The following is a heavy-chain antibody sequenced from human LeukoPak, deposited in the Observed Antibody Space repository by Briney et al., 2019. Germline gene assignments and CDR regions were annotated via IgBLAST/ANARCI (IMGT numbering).Heavy chain of an antibody. CDR1: GVSFSGNY. Sequence: SETLSLTCAVYGVSFSGNYWNWIRQPPGKGLEWIGEINHSGSTNYNPSLKSRVTISVDTSKNQSSLNLSSVTAADTAVYYCARALMDDSYPFDIWGQGTMVTVSS. D-gene: IGHD2-21*02. CDR2: INHSGST. V-gene: IGHV4-34*01. J-gene: IGHJ3*02. CDR3: ARALMDDSYPFDI.